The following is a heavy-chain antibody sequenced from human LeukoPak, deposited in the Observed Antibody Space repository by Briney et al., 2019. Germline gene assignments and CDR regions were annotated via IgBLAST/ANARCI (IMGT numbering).Heavy chain of an antibody. CDR1: GFTFSSYE. Sequence: GSLRLSCAASGFTFSSYEMNWVRQAPGKGLEWVSYISSSDSTIYYADSVKGRFTISRDNEKNSLYLQMNSLRAEDTAVYYCARYRDSGYDLEYWGQGTLVTVSS. V-gene: IGHV3-48*03. J-gene: IGHJ4*02. CDR3: ARYRDSGYDLEY. CDR2: ISSSDSTI. D-gene: IGHD5-12*01.